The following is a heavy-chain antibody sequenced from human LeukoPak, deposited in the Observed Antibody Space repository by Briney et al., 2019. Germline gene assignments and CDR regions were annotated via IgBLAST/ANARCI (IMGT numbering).Heavy chain of an antibody. V-gene: IGHV4-30-4*01. CDR2: IYYSGST. J-gene: IGHJ4*02. CDR3: ARGRGHDYGDYFDY. D-gene: IGHD4-17*01. Sequence: PSETLSLTCTVSGGSISSGDYYWSWIRQPPGKGLEWIGYIYYSGSTYYNPSLKSRVTISVDTSKNQFSLKLSSVTAADTAVYYCARGRGHDYGDYFDYWGQGTLVTVSS. CDR1: GGSISSGDYY.